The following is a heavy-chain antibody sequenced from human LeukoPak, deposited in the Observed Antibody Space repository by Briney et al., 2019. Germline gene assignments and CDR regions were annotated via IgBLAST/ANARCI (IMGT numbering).Heavy chain of an antibody. Sequence: GGSLRLSCAASGFPFSSFWMHWVRQVPGQGLEWVSRVSTDGRSTNYADSVKGRFTISRDNTKNTVLLQMNSLRADDTAVYYCAKVVVVVVAATYRYFDYWGQGTLVTVSS. J-gene: IGHJ4*02. CDR1: GFPFSSFW. CDR3: AKVVVVVVAATYRYFDY. V-gene: IGHV3-74*01. D-gene: IGHD2-15*01. CDR2: VSTDGRST.